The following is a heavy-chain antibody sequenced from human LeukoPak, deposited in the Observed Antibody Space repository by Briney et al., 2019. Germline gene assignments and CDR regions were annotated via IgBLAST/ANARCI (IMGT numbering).Heavy chain of an antibody. D-gene: IGHD3-9*01. J-gene: IGHJ6*03. CDR3: ARARNFDWSPPEYYYYYYMDV. CDR1: GYTFTTYG. Sequence: GASVKVPCKASGYTFTTYGITWVRQAPGQGLEWMGWISAYNGNTNYAQKLQGRVTMTTDTSTSTAYMELRSLRSDDTAVYYCARARNFDWSPPEYYYYYYMDVWGKGTTVTVSS. V-gene: IGHV1-18*01. CDR2: ISAYNGNT.